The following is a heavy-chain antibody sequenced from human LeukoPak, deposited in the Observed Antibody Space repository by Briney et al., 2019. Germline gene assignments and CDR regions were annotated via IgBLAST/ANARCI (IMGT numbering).Heavy chain of an antibody. V-gene: IGHV3-74*01. CDR2: INTDGRTT. CDR1: GCTFNNHW. Sequence: GGSLRLSCAASGCTFNNHWMHWVRQAPGKGLVWISRINTDGRTTDYADSVKGRFTISRDNAKNTLYLQMNSLRAEDTAVYYCGRDVNWNQIDYWGQGSLVTVSS. J-gene: IGHJ4*02. D-gene: IGHD1-20*01. CDR3: GRDVNWNQIDY.